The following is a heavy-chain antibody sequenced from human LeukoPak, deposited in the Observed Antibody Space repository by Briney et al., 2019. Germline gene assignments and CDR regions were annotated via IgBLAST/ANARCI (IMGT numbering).Heavy chain of an antibody. Sequence: GASVKVSCKASGYTFTGYYMHWVRQAPGQGLEWMGWINPNSGGTNYAQKFQGRVTMTRDTSISTAYMELSSLRSEDTAVYYCARVRYYYDYWGQGTLVTVSS. CDR2: INPNSGGT. J-gene: IGHJ4*02. CDR1: GYTFTGYY. D-gene: IGHD1-14*01. V-gene: IGHV1-2*02. CDR3: ARVRYYYDY.